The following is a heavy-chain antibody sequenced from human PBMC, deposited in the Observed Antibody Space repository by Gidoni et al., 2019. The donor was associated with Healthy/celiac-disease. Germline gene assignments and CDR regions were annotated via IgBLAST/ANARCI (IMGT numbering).Heavy chain of an antibody. D-gene: IGHD3-22*01. CDR1: GYTFTSYG. J-gene: IGHJ4*02. CDR2: ISAYNGNT. Sequence: QVQLVQSGAEVKKPGASVKVSYKASGYTFTSYGISWVRQAPGQGLEWMGWISAYNGNTNYAQKLQGRVTMTTDTSTSTAYMELRSLRSDDTAVYYCARDWRLVTMIVVRPFDYWGQGTLVTVSS. V-gene: IGHV1-18*04. CDR3: ARDWRLVTMIVVRPFDY.